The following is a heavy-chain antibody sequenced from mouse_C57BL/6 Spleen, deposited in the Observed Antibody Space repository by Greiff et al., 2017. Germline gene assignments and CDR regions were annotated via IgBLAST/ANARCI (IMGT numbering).Heavy chain of an antibody. CDR1: GYTFTDYY. CDR3: ARFYDGYPDY. J-gene: IGHJ2*01. Sequence: VQLQQSGPELVKPGASVKISCKASGYTFTDYYMNWVKQSHGKSLEWIGDINPNNGGTSYNQKFKGKATLTVDKSSSTAYMELRSLTSEDSAVYYCARFYDGYPDYWGQGTTLTVSS. D-gene: IGHD2-3*01. V-gene: IGHV1-26*01. CDR2: INPNNGGT.